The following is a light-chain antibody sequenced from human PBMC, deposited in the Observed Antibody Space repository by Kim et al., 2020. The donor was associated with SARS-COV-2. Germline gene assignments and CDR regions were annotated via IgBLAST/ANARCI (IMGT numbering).Light chain of an antibody. CDR1: HLGTKS. Sequence: APGKTASIAMGGSHLGTKSVHGYQQRPGQAPRLVVFDDSDRASGIPQRFSGSNSGNTATLTITRVEAGDEADYFCQVLDNFSDQPIFGGGTQLTVL. V-gene: IGLV3-21*03. CDR3: QVLDNFSDQPI. J-gene: IGLJ2*01. CDR2: DDS.